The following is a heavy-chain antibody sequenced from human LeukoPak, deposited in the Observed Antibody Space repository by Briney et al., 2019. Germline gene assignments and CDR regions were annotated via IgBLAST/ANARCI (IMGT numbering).Heavy chain of an antibody. CDR1: GGSISSYY. J-gene: IGHJ4*02. V-gene: IGHV4-59*01. Sequence: PSETLSLTCTVSGGSISSYYWSWIRQPPGKGLEWIGYIYYSGSTNYNPSLKSRVTISVDTSKNQFSLKLSSVTAADTAVYYCARDGSYGSLDYWGQGTLVTVSS. CDR3: ARDGSYGSLDY. CDR2: IYYSGST. D-gene: IGHD5-18*01.